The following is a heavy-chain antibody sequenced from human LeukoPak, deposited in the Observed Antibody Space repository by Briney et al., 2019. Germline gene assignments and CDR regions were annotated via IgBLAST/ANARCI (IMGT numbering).Heavy chain of an antibody. J-gene: IGHJ5*02. Sequence: ALVTVSCTASGYTFSNYDINWVRQATGQGLEWMGWMNPKSANTGCAQKFQGRVTMTRNISISTAYLELSSLRSEDTAMYFCTRGPSLHTNWVGGRWFDPWGQGTRVTVSS. CDR3: TRGPSLHTNWVGGRWFDP. CDR2: MNPKSANT. CDR1: GYTFSNYD. D-gene: IGHD1-1*01. V-gene: IGHV1-8*01.